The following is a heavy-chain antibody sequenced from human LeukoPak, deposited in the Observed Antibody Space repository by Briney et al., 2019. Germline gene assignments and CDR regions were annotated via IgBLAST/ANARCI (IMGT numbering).Heavy chain of an antibody. CDR2: IRNKANSYST. CDR3: ARAGVRTYFDY. CDR1: GFTFSDYY. D-gene: IGHD2-8*01. J-gene: IGHJ4*02. Sequence: GGSLRLSCAVFGFTFSDYYMDWVRQAPGKGLEWVGRIRNKANSYSTEYAASVKGRFTISRDESKNSLYPQMNSLKTEDTAVYYCARAGVRTYFDYWGQGTLVTVSS. V-gene: IGHV3-72*01.